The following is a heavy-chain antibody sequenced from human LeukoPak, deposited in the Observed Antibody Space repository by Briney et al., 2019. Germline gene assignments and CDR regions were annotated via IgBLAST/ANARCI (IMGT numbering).Heavy chain of an antibody. CDR1: GFTFSSYS. V-gene: IGHV3-21*01. D-gene: IGHD3-3*01. CDR2: ISSSSSYI. J-gene: IGHJ6*03. Sequence: GGSLRLSCAASGFTFSSYSMNWVRQAPGKGLEWVSSISSSSSYIYYADSVKGRFTISRDNAKNSLYLQMNSLRAEDTAVYYCARGENTIFGVVNYYYYMDVWGKGTTVTVSS. CDR3: ARGENTIFGVVNYYYYMDV.